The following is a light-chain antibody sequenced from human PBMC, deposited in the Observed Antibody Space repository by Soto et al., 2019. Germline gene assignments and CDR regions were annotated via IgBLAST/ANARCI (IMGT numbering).Light chain of an antibody. CDR1: QSISTW. J-gene: IGKJ1*01. CDR3: QQYNSYLKT. CDR2: GAS. V-gene: IGKV1-5*01. Sequence: DIQMTQSPSTLSASVGDSVNINCRASQSISTWLAWYQQKPGKAPKLLIYGASSLQSGVPSRFSGSGSGTEFTLTISSLQPDDFATYYCQQYNSYLKTFGQGTKVDI.